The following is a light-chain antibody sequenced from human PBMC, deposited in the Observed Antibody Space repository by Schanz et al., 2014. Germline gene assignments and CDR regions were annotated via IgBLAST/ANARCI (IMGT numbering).Light chain of an antibody. CDR1: SSDIGANNF. V-gene: IGLV2-14*03. Sequence: QSALTQPASVSGSPGQSVTISCTGTSSDIGANNFISWYQHHPGKAPKIVIFDLFNRPSGVSSRFSGSKSGNTASLTISGLQAEDEADYYCQSYDSSLSGVVFGGGTKLTVL. CDR3: QSYDSSLSGVV. CDR2: DLF. J-gene: IGLJ2*01.